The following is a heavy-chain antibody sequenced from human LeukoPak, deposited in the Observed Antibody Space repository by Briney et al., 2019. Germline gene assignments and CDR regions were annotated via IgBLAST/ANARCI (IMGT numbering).Heavy chain of an antibody. CDR2: ISYDGSNK. V-gene: IGHV3-30*18. D-gene: IGHD3-3*01. Sequence: PGGSLRLSCAASGFTFSSYGMHWVRQAPGKGLEWVAVISYDGSNKYYADSVKGRFTISRDNSKNTLYLQMNSLRAEDTAVYYCAKDRRITIFGVVDYWGQGTLVTVSS. J-gene: IGHJ4*02. CDR1: GFTFSSYG. CDR3: AKDRRITIFGVVDY.